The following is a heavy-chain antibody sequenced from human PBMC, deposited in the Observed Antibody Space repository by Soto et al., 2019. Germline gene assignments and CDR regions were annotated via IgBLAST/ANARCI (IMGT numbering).Heavy chain of an antibody. D-gene: IGHD3-22*01. CDR2: IYYSGST. CDR3: AREGPAYYDCSGYYDY. J-gene: IGHJ4*02. CDR1: GGSISNYY. Sequence: PSETLSLTCTVSGGSISNYYWSWIRQPPGKGLEWIGYIYYSGSTNYNPSLKSRVTISVDTSKNQFSLKLSSVTAADTAVYYCAREGPAYYDCSGYYDYSGQGTLVIVSA. V-gene: IGHV4-59*01.